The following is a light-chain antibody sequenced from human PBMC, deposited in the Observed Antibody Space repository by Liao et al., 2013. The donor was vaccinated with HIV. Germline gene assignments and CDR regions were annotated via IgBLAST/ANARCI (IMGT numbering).Light chain of an antibody. J-gene: IGLJ2*01. CDR2: QDT. V-gene: IGLV3-1*01. CDR3: QAWDSSTLVV. Sequence: SSELTQSPSVSVSPGQTASITCSGDYLGDKYASWYQHKPGQAPVLVIYQDTKRPPGIPERFSGSNSGNTATLTVSGTQAVDEADYYCQAWDSSTLVVFGGGTKLTVL. CDR1: YLGDKY.